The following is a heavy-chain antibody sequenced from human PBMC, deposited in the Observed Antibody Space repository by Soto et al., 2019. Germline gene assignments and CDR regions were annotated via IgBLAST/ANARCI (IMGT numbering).Heavy chain of an antibody. V-gene: IGHV3-23*01. CDR2: MNFSGTST. CDR3: AKEPVWMALAGSTFDN. Sequence: EVQLLESGGGLVQPGGSLRLSCAASGFTFRTSAMSWVRQAPGKGLEWVSVMNFSGTSTYYADSGKGRFTISRDNPKKPLYLQRTGLRAEDTAVSYCAKEPVWMALAGSTFDNWGQGTLVTVSS. D-gene: IGHD6-19*01. J-gene: IGHJ4*02. CDR1: GFTFRTSA.